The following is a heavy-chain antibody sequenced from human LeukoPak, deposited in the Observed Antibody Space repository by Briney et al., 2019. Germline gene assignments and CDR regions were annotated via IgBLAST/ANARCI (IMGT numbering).Heavy chain of an antibody. J-gene: IGHJ4*02. V-gene: IGHV1-69*13. CDR1: GGTFSTYA. Sequence: GASVKVSCKVSGGTFSTYAISWVRQAPGQGLEGMGGIIPAIGKTNYAQKLQGRVTITADDSTSTAYMDLTSLTSEDTAMYYCARQGTYCGGDCYIYFDYWGQGTLVTVSS. D-gene: IGHD2-21*02. CDR3: ARQGTYCGGDCYIYFDY. CDR2: IIPAIGKT.